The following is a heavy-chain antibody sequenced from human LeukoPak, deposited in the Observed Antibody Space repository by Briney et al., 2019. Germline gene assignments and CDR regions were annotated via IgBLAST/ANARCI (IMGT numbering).Heavy chain of an antibody. V-gene: IGHV4-59*01. CDR2: IYYTGSA. CDR1: GGSISSSY. CDR3: ARGGWSKDY. Sequence: SETLSLTCTVSGGSISSSYWSWIRQPPGKRLEWIGYIYYTGSANYNPSVKSRVTMSVDTSKNQFSLKMNSVTAADTAVYYCARGGWSKDYWGQGTPVTVSS. D-gene: IGHD6-19*01. J-gene: IGHJ4*02.